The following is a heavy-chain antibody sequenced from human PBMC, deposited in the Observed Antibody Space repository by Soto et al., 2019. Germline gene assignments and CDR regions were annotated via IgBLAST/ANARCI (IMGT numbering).Heavy chain of an antibody. D-gene: IGHD3-22*01. J-gene: IGHJ4*02. CDR3: ARPVYDSSGSYFYY. CDR2: INHSGST. CDR1: GGSFSGYY. V-gene: IGHV4-34*01. Sequence: SETLSLTCAVYGGSFSGYYGSWIRQPPGKGLEWIGEINHSGSTNYNPSLKSRVTISVDTSKNQFSLKLSSVTAADTAVYYCARPVYDSSGSYFYYWGQGTLVTVSS.